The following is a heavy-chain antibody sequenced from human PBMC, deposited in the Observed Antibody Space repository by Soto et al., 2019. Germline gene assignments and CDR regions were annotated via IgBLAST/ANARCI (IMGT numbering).Heavy chain of an antibody. CDR1: GFTFSSYA. V-gene: IGHV3-23*01. J-gene: IGHJ6*02. CDR3: AKGTRRIAARPDYYYGMDV. Sequence: PGGSLRLSCAASGFTFSSYAMSWVRQAPGKGLEWVSAISGSGGSTYYADSVKGRFTISRDNSKNTLYLQMNSLRAEDTAVYYCAKGTRRIAARPDYYYGMDVWGQGTTVTVSS. CDR2: ISGSGGST. D-gene: IGHD6-6*01.